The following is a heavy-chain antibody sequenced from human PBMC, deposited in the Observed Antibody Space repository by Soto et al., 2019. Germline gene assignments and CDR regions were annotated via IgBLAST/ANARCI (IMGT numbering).Heavy chain of an antibody. CDR1: GYTFTSYY. D-gene: IGHD2-2*02. Sequence: EASVKVSCKASGYTFTSYYMHWVRQAPGQGLEWMGWINPNSGGTNYAQKFQGWVTMTRDTSISTAYMELSRLRSDDTAVYYCARAGAIDWFDPWGQGTLVTVSS. CDR3: ARAGAIDWFDP. CDR2: INPNSGGT. J-gene: IGHJ5*02. V-gene: IGHV1-2*04.